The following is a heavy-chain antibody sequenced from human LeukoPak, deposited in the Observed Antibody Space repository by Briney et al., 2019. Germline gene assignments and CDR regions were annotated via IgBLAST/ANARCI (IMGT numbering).Heavy chain of an antibody. CDR1: GYTFTSYD. J-gene: IGHJ6*02. V-gene: IGHV1-8*01. CDR2: MNPNSGNT. CDR3: ARGRELWFGELSPMDV. Sequence: ASVKVSCKASGYTFTSYDINWVRQATGQGLEWMGWMNPNSGNTGYAQKSQGRVTMTRNTSISTAYMELSSLRSEDTAVYYCARGRELWFGELSPMDVWGQGTTVTVSS. D-gene: IGHD3-10*01.